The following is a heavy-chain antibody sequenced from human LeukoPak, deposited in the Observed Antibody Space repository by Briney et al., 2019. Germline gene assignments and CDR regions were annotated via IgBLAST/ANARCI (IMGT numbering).Heavy chain of an antibody. CDR1: GGSISSYY. D-gene: IGHD7-27*01. CDR2: IYYSGST. Sequence: SETLSLTCTVSGGSISSYYWSWIRHPPGKGLEWIGYIYYSGSTNYNPSLKSRVTISVDTSKNQFSLKLSSVTAADTAVYYCARDLGAYAFDIWGQGTMVTVSS. V-gene: IGHV4-59*01. CDR3: ARDLGAYAFDI. J-gene: IGHJ3*02.